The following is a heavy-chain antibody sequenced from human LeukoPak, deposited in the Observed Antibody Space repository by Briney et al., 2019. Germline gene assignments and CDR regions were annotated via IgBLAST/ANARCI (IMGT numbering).Heavy chain of an antibody. CDR3: ARRIQGMAPYCFDY. Sequence: GGSLRLSCTASGFTFSSYWMHWVRQAPGKGLVWVSRINSDGGSTSYADSVKGRFTISRDNAKNTLYLQMNSLRAEDTAVYYCARRIQGMAPYCFDYWGQGTLVTVSP. V-gene: IGHV3-74*01. CDR2: INSDGGST. J-gene: IGHJ4*02. CDR1: GFTFSSYW. D-gene: IGHD5-24*01.